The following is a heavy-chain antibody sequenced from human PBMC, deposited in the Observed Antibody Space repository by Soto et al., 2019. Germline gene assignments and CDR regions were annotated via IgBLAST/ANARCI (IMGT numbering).Heavy chain of an antibody. Sequence: QVQLVQSGAEVKRPGSSVKVSCKASGGTFNNYALSWVRQAPGQGLEWVGGIIPIFNSANYAQKFQGRVTITADDSTSTAYMELRSLRPDDTPVYYCAREVTVASYSFDFWGQGTLVTVSS. CDR1: GGTFNNYA. CDR2: IIPIFNSA. CDR3: AREVTVASYSFDF. D-gene: IGHD5-12*01. V-gene: IGHV1-69*01. J-gene: IGHJ4*02.